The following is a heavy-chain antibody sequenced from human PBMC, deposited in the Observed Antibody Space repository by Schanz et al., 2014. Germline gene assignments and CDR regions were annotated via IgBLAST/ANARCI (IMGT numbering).Heavy chain of an antibody. V-gene: IGHV3-23*01. D-gene: IGHD4-17*01. CDR3: ARPRFDYGEVDS. J-gene: IGHJ5*01. Sequence: DVQLLESGGGLVQPGGSLRLSCAASGFTFNSYAMTWVRQAPGKGLELVSSISHSGGSKYYADSVRGRFTIARDRFQNTLYLRMSSLRAEDTAVYYCARPRFDYGEVDSWGQGTLVTVSS. CDR2: ISHSGGSK. CDR1: GFTFNSYA.